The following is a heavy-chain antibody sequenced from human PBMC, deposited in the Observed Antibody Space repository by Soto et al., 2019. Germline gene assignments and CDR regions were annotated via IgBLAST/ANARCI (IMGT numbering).Heavy chain of an antibody. J-gene: IGHJ4*02. CDR2: IGSSSRPI. Sequence: EVQLVESGGGLGQPGGSLRLSCTASGFSFSAYSMNWVRQVPGKGLEWVSYIGSSSRPIYYADSVKGRFTISRDNAKNSQYLQMNSLGAEDTAVYYCVRDPDDYVWGSSRSDYWGQGSRVTVSS. D-gene: IGHD3-16*02. CDR3: VRDPDDYVWGSSRSDY. CDR1: GFSFSAYS. V-gene: IGHV3-48*04.